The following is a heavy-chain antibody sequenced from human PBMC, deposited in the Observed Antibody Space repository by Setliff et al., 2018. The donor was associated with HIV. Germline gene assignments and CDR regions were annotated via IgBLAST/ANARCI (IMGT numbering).Heavy chain of an antibody. J-gene: IGHJ4*02. D-gene: IGHD4-17*01. V-gene: IGHV1-69*13. CDR3: ARDRHYGGLPWYFET. CDR2: IIPVFRTP. Sequence: GASVKVSCKASARIFSNYPISWVRQAPGRGLEWMGGIIPVFRTPDYAQRFQDRLTITADESADTVYMELKSLRHGDTAVYFCARDRHYGGLPWYFETWGPGTLVTV. CDR1: ARIFSNYP.